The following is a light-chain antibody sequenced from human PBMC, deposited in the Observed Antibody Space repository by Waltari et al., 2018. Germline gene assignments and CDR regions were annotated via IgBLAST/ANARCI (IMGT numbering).Light chain of an antibody. CDR2: DVT. Sequence: QSALTQPRSVSGSPGQSVTIPCPGTNSDVGGYLYGSWYQRRPGQAPKVLIYDVTYRASGVPNRFSGSKSGNTASLTISGLRPDDEADYFCCSYADGNTYLFGSGTYVTVL. V-gene: IGLV2-11*01. J-gene: IGLJ1*01. CDR1: NSDVGGYLY. CDR3: CSYADGNTYL.